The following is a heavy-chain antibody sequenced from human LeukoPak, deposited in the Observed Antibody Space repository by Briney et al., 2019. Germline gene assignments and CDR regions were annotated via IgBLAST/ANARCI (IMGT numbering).Heavy chain of an antibody. D-gene: IGHD3-3*01. Sequence: SETLSLTCAVSGYSISSGYYWSWIRQPAGKGLEWVGRIYTSGSTNYNPSLKSRVTISVDTSKNQFSLKLSSVTAADTAVYYCAREPTRDFWSGKNWFDPWGQGTLVTVSS. CDR3: AREPTRDFWSGKNWFDP. CDR1: GYSISSGYY. CDR2: IYTSGST. V-gene: IGHV4-61*02. J-gene: IGHJ5*02.